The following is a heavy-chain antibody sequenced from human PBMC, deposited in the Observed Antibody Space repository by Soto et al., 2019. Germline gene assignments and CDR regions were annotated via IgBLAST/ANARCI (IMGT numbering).Heavy chain of an antibody. J-gene: IGHJ6*02. CDR1: GDSVTSGRYF. D-gene: IGHD1-26*01. CDR2: TYYSGST. CDR3: ARSIVGTTRYSHGTDV. Sequence: SETLSLTCSVSGDSVTSGRYFWSWIRQSPAKGLEWIGNTYYSGSTNYNPSLKTRVTFSLDTSKNVFSLNLRSVTAADTAVYFCARSIVGTTRYSHGTDVWGQGTTVTVSS. V-gene: IGHV4-61*01.